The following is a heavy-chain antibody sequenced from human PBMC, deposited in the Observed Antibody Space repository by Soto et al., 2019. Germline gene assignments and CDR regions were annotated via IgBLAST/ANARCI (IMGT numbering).Heavy chain of an antibody. V-gene: IGHV3-23*01. CDR3: AKGHCTNGVCYADAFDI. CDR2: ISGSGGST. D-gene: IGHD2-8*01. CDR1: GFTFSSYA. J-gene: IGHJ3*02. Sequence: GGSLRLSCAASGFTFSSYAMSWVRQAPGKGLEWVSAISGSGGSTYYADSVKGRFTISRDNSKNTLYLQMNSLRAEDTAVYYCAKGHCTNGVCYADAFDIWGQGTMVTVSS.